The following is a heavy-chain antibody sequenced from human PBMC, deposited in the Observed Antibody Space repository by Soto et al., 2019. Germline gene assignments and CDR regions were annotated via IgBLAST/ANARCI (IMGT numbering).Heavy chain of an antibody. Sequence: SETLSLTCTVSGGSISSSSYYWGWIRQPPGKGLEWIGSIYYSGSTYYNPSLKSRVTISVDASKNQFSLKLSSVTAADTAVYYCARRSDYYGSGSYYSDYFDYWGQGTLVTVSS. CDR2: IYYSGST. J-gene: IGHJ4*02. CDR1: GGSISSSSYY. D-gene: IGHD3-10*01. CDR3: ARRSDYYGSGSYYSDYFDY. V-gene: IGHV4-39*01.